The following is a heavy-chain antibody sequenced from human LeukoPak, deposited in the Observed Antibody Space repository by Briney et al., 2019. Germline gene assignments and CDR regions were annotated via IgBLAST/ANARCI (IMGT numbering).Heavy chain of an antibody. CDR2: ISSSGSTI. CDR3: GRAEITSDAFDI. D-gene: IGHD3-16*01. CDR1: GFTFSDYY. J-gene: IGHJ3*02. V-gene: IGHV3-11*01. Sequence: GGSLRLSCAASGFTFSDYYMSWIRQAPGKGLEWVSYISSSGSTIYYADSVKGRFTISRDNAKNSLYLQMNSLRAEDTAVYYCGRAEITSDAFDIWGQGTMVTVSS.